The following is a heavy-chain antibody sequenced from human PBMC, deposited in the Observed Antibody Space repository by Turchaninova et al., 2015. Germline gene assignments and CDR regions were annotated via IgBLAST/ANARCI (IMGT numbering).Heavy chain of an antibody. CDR2: MYWDDDK. CDR3: AHSTDWLWFGDLRYYYFDY. J-gene: IGHJ4*02. Sequence: QITLKESGPPLVKPTQPPNLTSPSLLFPSLFCGLSLRNGGGGVGWIRKPPEKALEWLALMYWDDDKRYSPSLKSRLTITKDTSKNQVVLTMTNMDPVDTATYYCAHSTDWLWFGDLRYYYFDYWGQGTLVTVSS. D-gene: IGHD3-10*01. V-gene: IGHV2-5*02. CDR1: GLSLRNGGGG.